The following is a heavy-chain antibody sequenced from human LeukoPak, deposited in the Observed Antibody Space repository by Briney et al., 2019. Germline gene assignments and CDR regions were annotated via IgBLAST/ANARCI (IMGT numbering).Heavy chain of an antibody. CDR2: IYYSGST. Sequence: SETLSLTCTASGGSISSSSYYWGWIRQPPGKGLEWIGSIYYSGSTYYNPSLKSRVTISVDTSKNQFSLKLSSVTAADTAVYYCAINPGGIAAAGTEWGQGTLVTVSS. V-gene: IGHV4-39*01. CDR3: AINPGGIAAAGTE. J-gene: IGHJ4*02. CDR1: GGSISSSSYY. D-gene: IGHD6-13*01.